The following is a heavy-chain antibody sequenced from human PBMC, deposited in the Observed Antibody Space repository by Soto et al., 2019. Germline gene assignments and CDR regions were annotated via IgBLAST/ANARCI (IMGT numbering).Heavy chain of an antibody. CDR1: GGSISSYY. D-gene: IGHD3-10*01. V-gene: IGHV4-59*01. CDR2: IYYSGST. CDR3: GRRVWFGESFDY. J-gene: IGHJ4*02. Sequence: SETLSLTCTVSGGSISSYYWSWIRQPPGKGLEWIGYIYYSGSTNYNPSLKSRVTISVDTSKNQFSLKLSSVTAADTAVYYCGRRVWFGESFDYWGQGTLVTV.